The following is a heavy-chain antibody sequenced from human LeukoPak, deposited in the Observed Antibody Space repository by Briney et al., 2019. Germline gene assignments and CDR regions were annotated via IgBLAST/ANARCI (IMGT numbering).Heavy chain of an antibody. Sequence: GGSLRLSCAASGFTFSSYSMNWVRQAPGKGLEWVSSISSSSSYIYYADSMKGQFTISRDSAKNSLYLQMNSLRAEDTAVYYCAMNSSVAGTFIGYWGQGTLVTVSS. CDR2: ISSSSSYI. D-gene: IGHD6-19*01. J-gene: IGHJ4*02. CDR1: GFTFSSYS. V-gene: IGHV3-21*01. CDR3: AMNSSVAGTFIGY.